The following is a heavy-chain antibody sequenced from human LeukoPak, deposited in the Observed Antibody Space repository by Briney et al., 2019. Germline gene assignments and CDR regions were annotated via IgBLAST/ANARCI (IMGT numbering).Heavy chain of an antibody. Sequence: ASVKVSCKASGYTFTSYGISWVRQAPGQGLEWMGWISAYNGNTNYAQKFQGRVAMTRDTSISTAYMELSRLRSDDTAVYYCASGFMGYDRSGYYDDAFDIWGQGTMVTVSS. V-gene: IGHV1-18*01. J-gene: IGHJ3*02. CDR1: GYTFTSYG. D-gene: IGHD3-22*01. CDR2: ISAYNGNT. CDR3: ASGFMGYDRSGYYDDAFDI.